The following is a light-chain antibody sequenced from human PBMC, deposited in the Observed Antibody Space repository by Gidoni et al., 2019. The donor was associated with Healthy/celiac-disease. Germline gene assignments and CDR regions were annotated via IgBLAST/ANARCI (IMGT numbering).Light chain of an antibody. Sequence: QSALTQPASVSGSPGQSITISCTGSSSDIGDYDFVSWYQQHPGEAPQLVIYDVTNRPSGIPDRFSGFKSGNTASLTISGLQAEDAADYYCSSYSITAPVVFGGGTRLTVL. CDR1: SSDIGDYDF. J-gene: IGLJ3*02. CDR2: DVT. V-gene: IGLV2-14*03. CDR3: SSYSITAPVV.